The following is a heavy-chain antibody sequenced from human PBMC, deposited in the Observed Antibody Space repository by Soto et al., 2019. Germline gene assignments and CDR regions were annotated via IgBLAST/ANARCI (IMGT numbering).Heavy chain of an antibody. CDR2: IDPSDSYT. CDR1: GYSFTSSW. CDR3: ARQSSGSCYVYYYGMDV. Sequence: SLQISCKGAGYSFTSSWISWVRHMPGHGLEWMGRIDPSDSYTNYSPSFQGHVTISADKSISTAYLQWSSLKASDTAMYYCARQSSGSCYVYYYGMDVWRQGNTVNVS. V-gene: IGHV5-10-1*01. D-gene: IGHD1-26*01. J-gene: IGHJ6*02.